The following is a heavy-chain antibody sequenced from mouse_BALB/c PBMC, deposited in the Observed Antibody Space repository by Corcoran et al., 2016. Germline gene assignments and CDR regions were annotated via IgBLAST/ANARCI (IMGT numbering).Heavy chain of an antibody. CDR1: GYTFTDYY. J-gene: IGHJ3*01. CDR2: INPYNGGT. Sequence: EVQLQQSGPELVKPGASVKMSCKASGYTFTDYYMKWVKQSHGKSLEWLGDINPYNGGTNYIQKFKGKATLTVDKSSNTAYMQLNSLTSEDSAGYCCAKDYYGTSYFAYWGKGTLVTVSA. CDR3: AKDYYGTSYFAY. V-gene: IGHV1-26*01. D-gene: IGHD1-1*01.